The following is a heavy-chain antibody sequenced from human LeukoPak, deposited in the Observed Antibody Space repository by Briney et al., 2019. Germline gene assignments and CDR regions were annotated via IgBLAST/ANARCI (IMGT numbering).Heavy chain of an antibody. V-gene: IGHV3-30*07. Sequence: GRSLRLSCTASGFSFSTYAIHWVRQAPGKGLEWVAIVSHDGSNQDFADSVKGRFTISRDNSKNTVYLQMNSLRAEDTAVYYCARDQELNRDPVLDVWGKGTTATVSS. CDR3: ARDQELNRDPVLDV. J-gene: IGHJ6*04. D-gene: IGHD3-10*01. CDR1: GFSFSTYA. CDR2: VSHDGSNQ.